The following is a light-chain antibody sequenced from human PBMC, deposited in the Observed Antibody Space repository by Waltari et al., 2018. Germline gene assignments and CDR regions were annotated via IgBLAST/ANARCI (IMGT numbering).Light chain of an antibody. CDR2: RAS. CDR1: ENVHNF. Sequence: DIQMTQSPSSLSASVGDRVTITCRASENVHNFLNWYQQKPGKVPKLLIYRASTLQSGVPSRFSGSGSGTDYTFTISSLQSEDVATYYCQHGYGAPYSFGQGTKVEIK. V-gene: IGKV1-39*01. CDR3: QHGYGAPYS. J-gene: IGKJ2*03.